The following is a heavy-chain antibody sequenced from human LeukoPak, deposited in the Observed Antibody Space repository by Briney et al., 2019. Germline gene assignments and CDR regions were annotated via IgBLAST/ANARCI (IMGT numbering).Heavy chain of an antibody. CDR3: ARGRIAKIVVVHSFHYGMDV. V-gene: IGHV4-34*01. J-gene: IGHJ6*02. D-gene: IGHD3-22*01. Sequence: SETLSLTCGVFGGSFTDYFWTWLRQSPGKGLEWIGEINDYTGNTNHNPSPNSRVSISRENSKNQFSLELRSVTAADTAVYYCARGRIAKIVVVHSFHYGMDVWGQGTTVTVSS. CDR2: INDYTGNT. CDR1: GGSFTDYF.